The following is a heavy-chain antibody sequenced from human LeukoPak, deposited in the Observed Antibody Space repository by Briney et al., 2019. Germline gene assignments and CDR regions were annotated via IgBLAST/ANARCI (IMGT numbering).Heavy chain of an antibody. Sequence: GGSLRLSCAASGFTFSSYAMSWVRQAPGKGLEWVSAISGSGGSTYYADSVKGRFTISRDNSKNTLYLQMNSLRAEDTAVYYCAKDWEPRSDYYYGMDVWGQGTTVTVSS. CDR3: AKDWEPRSDYYYGMDV. J-gene: IGHJ6*02. D-gene: IGHD1-26*01. V-gene: IGHV3-23*01. CDR1: GFTFSSYA. CDR2: ISGSGGST.